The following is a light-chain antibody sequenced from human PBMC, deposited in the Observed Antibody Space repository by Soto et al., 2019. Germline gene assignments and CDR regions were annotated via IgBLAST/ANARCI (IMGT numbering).Light chain of an antibody. CDR2: DVT. CDR1: SSDVGGYNY. V-gene: IGLV2-11*01. Sequence: QSVLTQPRSVPGSPGQSVTISCTGTSSDVGGYNYVSWYQQHQGKGPKLIIYDVTQRPAGVPDRFSGSNSGNTASLTISGLQAEDEADYYCCSSAGRYTVVFGGGTKLTVL. J-gene: IGLJ2*01. CDR3: CSSAGRYTVV.